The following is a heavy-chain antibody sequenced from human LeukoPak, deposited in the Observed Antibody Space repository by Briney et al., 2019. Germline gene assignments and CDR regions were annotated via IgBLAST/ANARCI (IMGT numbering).Heavy chain of an antibody. Sequence: SETLSLTCAVYGGSFSGYYWSWIRQPPGKGLEWTGEINHSGSTNYNPSLKSRVTISVDTSKNQFSLKLSSVTAADTAVYYCASSSRYSSSSVSYYWGQGTLVTVSS. CDR3: ASSSRYSSSSVSYY. CDR2: INHSGST. D-gene: IGHD6-6*01. V-gene: IGHV4-34*01. J-gene: IGHJ4*02. CDR1: GGSFSGYY.